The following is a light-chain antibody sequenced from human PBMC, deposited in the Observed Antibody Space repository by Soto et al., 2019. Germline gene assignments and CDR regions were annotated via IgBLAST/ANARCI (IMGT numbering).Light chain of an antibody. Sequence: DIQMTQSPSSLSASVGDRVTITCRASQSIKNYLNWYQQKPGKAPKVLIYAASTLETGVPSRFSGSGSATDFTLTISSLQPEDFATYYCHQTYSVPHTFGQGTKVEIK. J-gene: IGKJ1*01. CDR3: HQTYSVPHT. CDR1: QSIKNY. V-gene: IGKV1-39*01. CDR2: AAS.